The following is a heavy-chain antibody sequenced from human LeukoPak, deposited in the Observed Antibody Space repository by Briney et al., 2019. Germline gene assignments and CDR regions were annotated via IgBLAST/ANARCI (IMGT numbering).Heavy chain of an antibody. D-gene: IGHD2/OR15-2a*01. CDR1: GFIFNSYA. Sequence: GGSLRLSCAASGFIFNSYAMSWFRQAPGKGLEWVSTISDIGLSTYYADSVKGRLTTSTDNSKPTLSLLLSSLRADDTAIYYCARISLRAFDVWGQGTTVTVSS. J-gene: IGHJ3*01. CDR2: ISDIGLST. V-gene: IGHV3-23*01. CDR3: ARISLRAFDV.